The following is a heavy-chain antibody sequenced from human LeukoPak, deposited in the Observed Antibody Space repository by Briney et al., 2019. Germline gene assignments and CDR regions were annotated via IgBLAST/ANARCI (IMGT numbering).Heavy chain of an antibody. CDR3: ARDGPAAGLYFDY. Sequence: GGSLRLSCAASGFIFSSYWMNWISQTPGKGLEWVASIKQDGSEKYYVDAVQGRFTISRDNAKNSLYLQMNSLRAEDTAVYYCARDGPAAGLYFDYWGQGMLVTVSS. CDR2: IKQDGSEK. D-gene: IGHD6-13*01. J-gene: IGHJ4*02. CDR1: GFIFSSYW. V-gene: IGHV3-7*03.